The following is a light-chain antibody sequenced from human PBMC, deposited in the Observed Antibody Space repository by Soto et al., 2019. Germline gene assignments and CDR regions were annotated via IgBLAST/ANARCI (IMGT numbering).Light chain of an antibody. CDR3: QQYCSSSHT. CDR2: GAF. J-gene: IGKJ4*01. CDR1: QSVSASY. Sequence: EIVLKQPPGTLSSSPGEKDTLSCKASQSVSASYLPWYQQRPGQAPRLLIYGAFTSATGTPERFSGSASGTDFTLCSSRLEPEDFAVYYCQQYCSSSHTFGGGNKVEI. V-gene: IGKV3-20*01.